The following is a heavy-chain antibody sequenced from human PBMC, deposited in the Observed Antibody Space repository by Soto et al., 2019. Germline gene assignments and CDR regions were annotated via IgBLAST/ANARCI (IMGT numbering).Heavy chain of an antibody. Sequence: QVQLVESGGGVVQPGRSLRLSCAASGFTFSSYGMHWVRQAPGKGLEWVAVIWYDGSNKYYADSVKGRFTISRDNSKNTLYLQMNSLRAEDTAVYYCARMDAPEDTNPAACRDYWGQGTLVTVSS. CDR1: GFTFSSYG. J-gene: IGHJ4*02. D-gene: IGHD2-15*01. CDR3: ARMDAPEDTNPAACRDY. CDR2: IWYDGSNK. V-gene: IGHV3-33*01.